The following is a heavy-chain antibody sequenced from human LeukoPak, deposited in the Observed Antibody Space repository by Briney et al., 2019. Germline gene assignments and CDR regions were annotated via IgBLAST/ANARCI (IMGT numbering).Heavy chain of an antibody. CDR1: GASFSSSTYY. CDR2: IYYSGST. J-gene: IGHJ6*02. D-gene: IGHD4-17*01. V-gene: IGHV4-39*01. CDR3: ARGDYVLPYYYYYGMDV. Sequence: SETLSLTCTVSGASFSSSTYYWGWIRQPPGKGLEWIGSIYYSGSTYYNPSLKSRVTISVDTSKNLFSLKLSSVTAADTAVYYCARGDYVLPYYYYYGMDVWRQGTAVTVSS.